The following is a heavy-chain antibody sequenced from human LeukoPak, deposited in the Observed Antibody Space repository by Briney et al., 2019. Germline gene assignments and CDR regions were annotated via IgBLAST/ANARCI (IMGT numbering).Heavy chain of an antibody. V-gene: IGHV4-4*07. CDR3: ARDLPKGSGRLNWFDP. CDR1: GDSISNYY. D-gene: IGHD3-10*01. Sequence: PSETLSLTCAVSGDSISNYYWSWIRQPSGKGLEWIGHIFTSGSTNYNPSLKSRVTMSLDRSRNQFSLKLTSVTAADTAVYYCARDLPKGSGRLNWFDPWGQGTLVTVSS. CDR2: IFTSGST. J-gene: IGHJ5*02.